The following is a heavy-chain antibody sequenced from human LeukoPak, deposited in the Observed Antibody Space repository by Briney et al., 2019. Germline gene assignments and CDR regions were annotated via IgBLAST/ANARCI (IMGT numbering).Heavy chain of an antibody. D-gene: IGHD6-25*01. CDR2: TYYTSKWNT. J-gene: IGHJ3*01. Sequence: HTLSLTCAISGDSASTSGVAWNWVSQSPSRGLEWLGRTYYTSKWNTDYAVSVKSRIVVNPDTSKNQFSLQLNSVTSEDTAVYYCARGRASAFDVWGQGTMVTVSS. V-gene: IGHV6-1*01. CDR3: ARGRASAFDV. CDR1: GDSASTSGVA.